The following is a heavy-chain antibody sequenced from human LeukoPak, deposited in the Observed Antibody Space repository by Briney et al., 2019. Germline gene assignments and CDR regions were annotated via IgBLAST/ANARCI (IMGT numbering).Heavy chain of an antibody. V-gene: IGHV1-18*01. D-gene: IGHD4-17*01. CDR2: ISAHNGNT. Sequence: ASVKVSCKASGYSFSGYGIAWVRQAPGQGLEWMGWISAHNGNTYHTQNFQGRVTMTTDTSTSTAYMELRSLRSDDTAMYYCARSAGAYGDYALYFLHWGQGTLVTVSS. J-gene: IGHJ1*01. CDR3: ARSAGAYGDYALYFLH. CDR1: GYSFSGYG.